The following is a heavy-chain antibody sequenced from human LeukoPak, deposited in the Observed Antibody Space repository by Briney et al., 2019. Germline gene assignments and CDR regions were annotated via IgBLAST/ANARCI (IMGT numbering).Heavy chain of an antibody. V-gene: IGHV3-7*01. CDR3: AKDLRMGGSGSYYPDY. J-gene: IGHJ4*02. Sequence: GGSLRLSCAASGFTFSSYWMSWVRQAPGKGLEWVANIKQDGSEKYYVDSVKGRFTISRDNAKNSLYLQMNSLRAEDTAVYYCAKDLRMGGSGSYYPDYWGQGTLVTVSS. CDR2: IKQDGSEK. D-gene: IGHD3-10*01. CDR1: GFTFSSYW.